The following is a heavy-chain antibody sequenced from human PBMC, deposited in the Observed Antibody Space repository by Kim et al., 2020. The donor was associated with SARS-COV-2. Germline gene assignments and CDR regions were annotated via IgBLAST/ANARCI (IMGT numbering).Heavy chain of an antibody. Sequence: SADAVTARFTIPRNNSKNTLYLQLNSLRAEDTAVYYCAAVSQAYYYGMDVWGQGTTVTVSS. J-gene: IGHJ6*02. CDR3: AAVSQAYYYGMDV. V-gene: IGHV3-66*01.